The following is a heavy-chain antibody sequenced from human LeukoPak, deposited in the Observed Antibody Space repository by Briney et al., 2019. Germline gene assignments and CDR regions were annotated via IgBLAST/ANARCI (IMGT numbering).Heavy chain of an antibody. Sequence: ASVKVSCKATGYTFTGYYMHWVRQPPGQGLEWMGWINPHNGGTNYARKFQGRVTMTRDTSISTAYMELTRLRSDDTAVYYCTRTLISGIVAGLDYWGQGTLVTVSS. D-gene: IGHD6-25*01. J-gene: IGHJ4*02. CDR2: INPHNGGT. CDR1: GYTFTGYY. CDR3: TRTLISGIVAGLDY. V-gene: IGHV1-2*02.